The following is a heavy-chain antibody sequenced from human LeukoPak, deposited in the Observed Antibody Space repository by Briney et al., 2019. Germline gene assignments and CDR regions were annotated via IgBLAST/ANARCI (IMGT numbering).Heavy chain of an antibody. Sequence: GRSLRLSCAASGFTFSSYAMHWVRQAPGKGLEWVAVISYDGSNKYYADSVKGRFTISRDNSKNTLYLQMNSLRAEDTAVYYCAIAIVVVDAFDIWGQGTMVTVSS. CDR1: GFTFSSYA. J-gene: IGHJ3*02. D-gene: IGHD2-21*01. V-gene: IGHV3-30*04. CDR2: ISYDGSNK. CDR3: AIAIVVVDAFDI.